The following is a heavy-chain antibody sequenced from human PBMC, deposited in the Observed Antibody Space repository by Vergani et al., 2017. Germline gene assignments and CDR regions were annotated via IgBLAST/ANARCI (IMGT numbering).Heavy chain of an antibody. CDR1: GFTFSSYA. D-gene: IGHD3-3*01. Sequence: QVQLVESGGGVVQPGRSLRLSCAASGFTFSSYAMHWVRQAPGKGLEWVAVISYDGSNKYYADSVKGRFTISRDNSKNTLYLQMNSLRAEDTAVYYCARDAILEWSPPLYGMDVWGQGTTVTVSS. CDR3: ARDAILEWSPPLYGMDV. CDR2: ISYDGSNK. J-gene: IGHJ6*02. V-gene: IGHV3-30*01.